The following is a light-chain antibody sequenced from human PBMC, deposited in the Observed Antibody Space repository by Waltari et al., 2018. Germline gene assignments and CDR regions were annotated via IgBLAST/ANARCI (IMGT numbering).Light chain of an antibody. CDR1: SSDVGGYHY. J-gene: IGLJ3*02. Sequence: QSALTQPASASGSPGQSVTISCTGTSSDVGGYHYVSWYQHHPGKAPKFMIYEVSKRPSCVLVGFFASKSGTTSSLPVSLLHAEDEADYYCSSYAGSNTWVFGAGTKLTVL. CDR2: EVS. V-gene: IGLV2-8*01. CDR3: SSYAGSNTWV.